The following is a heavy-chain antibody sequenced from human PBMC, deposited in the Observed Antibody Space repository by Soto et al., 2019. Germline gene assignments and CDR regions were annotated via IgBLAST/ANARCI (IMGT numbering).Heavy chain of an antibody. CDR2: ISGSGGST. V-gene: IGHV3-23*01. D-gene: IGHD3-22*01. J-gene: IGHJ6*02. CDR1: GFTFSSYA. CDR3: AKGEEHYYASSGYKGYYYYGMDV. Sequence: VQLLESGGGLVQPGGSLRLSCAASGFTFSSYAMSWVRQAPGKGLEWVPAISGSGGSTYYADSVKGRFTISRDNSKNALYLQMNSLRAEDTAVYYCAKGEEHYYASSGYKGYYYYGMDVWGQGTTVTVSS.